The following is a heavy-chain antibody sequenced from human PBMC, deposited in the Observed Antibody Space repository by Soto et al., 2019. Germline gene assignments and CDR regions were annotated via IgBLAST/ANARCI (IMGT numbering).Heavy chain of an antibody. CDR1: QFPFDVYS. J-gene: IGHJ3*01. D-gene: IGHD3-10*02. CDR3: ARDRGNSGMFELDV. Sequence: GGSLRLSCVASQFPFDVYSMHWVRQAPGKGLEWVSYIRHTTSATFYADAVKGRFTISRDNRKNSLFLQMNSLRDDDTGVYFCARDRGNSGMFELDVWGPGTLVTVSS. V-gene: IGHV3-48*02. CDR2: IRHTTSAT.